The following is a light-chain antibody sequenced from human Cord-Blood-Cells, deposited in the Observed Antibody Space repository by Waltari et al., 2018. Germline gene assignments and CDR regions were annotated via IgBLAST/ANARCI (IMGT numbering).Light chain of an antibody. V-gene: IGLV1-40*01. CDR3: QSYDSSLSGYV. CDR1: SSNIGAGYD. J-gene: IGLJ1*01. CDR2: GNS. Sequence: QSVLTQPPSVSGAPGQRVTISCTGSSSNIGAGYDAHWYQQLQGTAPKPLIYGNSNRPSGVPDRFSGSKSGTSASLAITGLQAEDEADYYCQSYDSSLSGYVFGTGTKVTVL.